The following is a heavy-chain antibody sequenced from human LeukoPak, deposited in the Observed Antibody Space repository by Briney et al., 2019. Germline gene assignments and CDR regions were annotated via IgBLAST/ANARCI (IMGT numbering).Heavy chain of an antibody. CDR3: AKRVDYSSSSGGYFDY. Sequence: GGSLRLSCAASGFTFSHFGMSWVRQAQAPGKGLEWVSALSDDGGTYYADSVKGRFSISRDNSKNTLCLEMKSLRTDDTAVYFCAKRVDYSSSSGGYFDYWGQGTLVTVSS. V-gene: IGHV3-23*01. CDR1: GFTFSHFG. J-gene: IGHJ4*02. D-gene: IGHD6-6*01. CDR2: LSDDGGT.